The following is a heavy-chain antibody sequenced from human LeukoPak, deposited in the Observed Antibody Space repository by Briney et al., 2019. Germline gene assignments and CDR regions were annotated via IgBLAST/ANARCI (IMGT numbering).Heavy chain of an antibody. CDR2: INPSGGST. V-gene: IGHV1-46*01. CDR1: GYTFTSYY. CDR3: ARARGIAANDRVYDY. J-gene: IGHJ4*02. D-gene: IGHD6-13*01. Sequence: ASVKASCKASGYTFTSYYMHWVRQAPGQGLEWMGIINPSGGSTSYAQKFQSRVTMTRDTSTSTVYMELSSLRSEDTAVYYCARARGIAANDRVYDYWGQGTLVTVSS.